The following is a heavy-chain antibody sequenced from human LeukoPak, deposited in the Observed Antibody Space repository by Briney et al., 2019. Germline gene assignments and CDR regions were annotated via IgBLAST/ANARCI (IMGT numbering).Heavy chain of an antibody. J-gene: IGHJ6*03. V-gene: IGHV3-74*01. CDR3: ASLPPEDYYYMDV. Sequence: GGSLRLSCAASGFTFSSYWMHWVRQAPGKGLVWVSRINSDGSSTSYADSVKGRFTISRDNSKNTLYLQMNSLRAEDTAVYYCASLPPEDYYYMDVWGKGTTVTISS. CDR2: INSDGSST. CDR1: GFTFSSYW.